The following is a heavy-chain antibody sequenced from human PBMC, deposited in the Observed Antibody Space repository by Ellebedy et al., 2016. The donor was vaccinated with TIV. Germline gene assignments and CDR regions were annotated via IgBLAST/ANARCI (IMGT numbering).Heavy chain of an antibody. CDR3: ARALSMIRGGGFDP. D-gene: IGHD3-10*01. Sequence: MPSETLSLNCTVSGGSISSGGHYWSWIRQHPGKGLEWIGHISYSGSTYFNPSLKSRVTISVDTSKNQFSLKLSSVTAADTAVYYCARALSMIRGGGFDPWGQGTLVTVSS. CDR1: GGSISSGGHY. J-gene: IGHJ5*02. V-gene: IGHV4-31*03. CDR2: ISYSGST.